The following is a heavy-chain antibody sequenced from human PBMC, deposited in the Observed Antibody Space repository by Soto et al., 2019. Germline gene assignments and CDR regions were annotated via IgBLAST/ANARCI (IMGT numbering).Heavy chain of an antibody. D-gene: IGHD1-1*01. CDR1: GFTFSSYA. Sequence: VGSLRLSCAASGFTFSSYAMSWVRQAPGKGLEWVSGINGGGDSTYFADSVRGRFTIPRDNSKNTLFLQMTSLRAEDTAVYYGARGWTFVLWGQGILVTV. CDR2: INGGGDST. V-gene: IGHV3-23*01. CDR3: ARGWTFVL. J-gene: IGHJ4*02.